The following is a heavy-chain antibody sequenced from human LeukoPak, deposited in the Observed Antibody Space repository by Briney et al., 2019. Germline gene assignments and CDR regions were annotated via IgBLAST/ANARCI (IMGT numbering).Heavy chain of an antibody. J-gene: IGHJ4*02. D-gene: IGHD3-22*01. CDR2: ISYDGSNK. CDR3: AKVPYYYDSSGYGPYYFDY. CDR1: GFTFSSYG. V-gene: IGHV3-30*18. Sequence: GGSLRLSCAASGFTFSSYGMHWVRQAPGKGLEWVAVISYDGSNKYYADSVKGRFTISRDNSKNTLYLQMNSLRAEDTAVYYCAKVPYYYDSSGYGPYYFDYWGQGTLVTVSS.